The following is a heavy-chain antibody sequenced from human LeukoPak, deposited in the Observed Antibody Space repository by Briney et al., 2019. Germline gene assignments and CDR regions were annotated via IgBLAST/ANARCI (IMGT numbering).Heavy chain of an antibody. D-gene: IGHD3-10*01. CDR2: IYYSGST. Sequence: SQTLSLTCTVSGGSISSGGYYWSWIRQHPGKGLEWIGYIYYSGSTYYNPSLKSRVTISVDTSKNQFSLKLSSVTAADTAVYYCASGRITTFPDAFDTWGQGTMVTVSS. CDR1: GGSISSGGYY. J-gene: IGHJ3*02. V-gene: IGHV4-31*03. CDR3: ASGRITTFPDAFDT.